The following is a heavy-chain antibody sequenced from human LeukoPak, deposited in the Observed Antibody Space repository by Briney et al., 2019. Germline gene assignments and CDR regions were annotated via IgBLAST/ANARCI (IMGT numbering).Heavy chain of an antibody. CDR3: AKGVRYFDWLFPTYYFDY. V-gene: IGHV3-23*01. Sequence: GGSLRLSCAASGFTFSSYAMSWVRQAPGKGLEWVSAISGSGGSTYYADSVKGRFTISRDNSKNTLYLQMNSLRAEDTAVYYCAKGVRYFDWLFPTYYFDYWGQGTQVTVSS. J-gene: IGHJ4*02. CDR1: GFTFSSYA. D-gene: IGHD3-9*01. CDR2: ISGSGGST.